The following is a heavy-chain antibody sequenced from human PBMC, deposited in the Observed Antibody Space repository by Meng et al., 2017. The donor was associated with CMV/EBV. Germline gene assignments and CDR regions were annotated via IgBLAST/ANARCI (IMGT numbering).Heavy chain of an antibody. V-gene: IGHV3-53*01. Sequence: GGSLRLSCAASGFTVSSNYMSWVRQAPGKGLGWVSVIYSGGSTYYADSVKGRFTISRDNSKNTLYLQMNSLRAEDTAVYYCARGVGSYGFPHAHLDYWGQGTLVTVSS. D-gene: IGHD5-18*01. CDR2: IYSGGST. J-gene: IGHJ4*02. CDR1: GFTVSSNY. CDR3: ARGVGSYGFPHAHLDY.